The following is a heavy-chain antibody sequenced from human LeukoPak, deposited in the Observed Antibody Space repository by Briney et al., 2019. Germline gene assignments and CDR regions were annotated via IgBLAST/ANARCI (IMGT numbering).Heavy chain of an antibody. CDR3: ARGYCGGDCYFFDY. CDR1: GYTFTGYY. J-gene: IGHJ4*02. CDR2: INPNSGGT. V-gene: IGHV1-2*02. Sequence: ASVKVSCKASGYTFTGYYMHWVRQAPGQGLEWMGWINPNSGGTNYAQKFQGRATMTRDTSISTAYMELSRLRSDDTAVYYCARGYCGGDCYFFDYWGQGTLVTVSS. D-gene: IGHD2-21*02.